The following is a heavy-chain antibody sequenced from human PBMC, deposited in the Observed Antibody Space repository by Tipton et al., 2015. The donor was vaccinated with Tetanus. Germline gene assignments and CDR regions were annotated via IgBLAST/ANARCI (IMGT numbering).Heavy chain of an antibody. V-gene: IGHV3-33*01. Sequence: CAASGFIFSSYGIHWVRQAPGKGLEWVAVSWYDGTDKYYADSVKGRFTISRDNSKNTLYLQMNSLRAEDTAVYYCAREADCSGGSCFSGDFDNWGQGTQVTVS. CDR2: SWYDGTDK. J-gene: IGHJ4*02. CDR1: GFIFSSYG. D-gene: IGHD2-15*01. CDR3: AREADCSGGSCFSGDFDN.